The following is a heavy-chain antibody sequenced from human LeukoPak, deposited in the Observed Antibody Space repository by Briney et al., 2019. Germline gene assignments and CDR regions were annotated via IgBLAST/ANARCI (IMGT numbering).Heavy chain of an antibody. V-gene: IGHV4-39*01. CDR2: IYYSGST. J-gene: IGHJ4*02. CDR1: DGSVSSVGYY. D-gene: IGHD1-26*01. CDR3: ASHSGSYLVFDY. Sequence: SSETLSLTCTVSDGSVSSVGYYWGWIRQPPGKGLEWIGSIYYSGSTYYNPSLKSRVTISVDTSKNQFSLKLNSVTAADTAVYYCASHSGSYLVFDYWGQGTLVTVSS.